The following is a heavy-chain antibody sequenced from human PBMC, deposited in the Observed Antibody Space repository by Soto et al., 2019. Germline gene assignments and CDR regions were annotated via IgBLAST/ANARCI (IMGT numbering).Heavy chain of an antibody. CDR1: GFTFSSYS. CDR3: ARYSDSSYDFDY. J-gene: IGHJ4*02. Sequence: EVQLVESGGGLVKPGGSLRLSCAASGFTFSSYSMNWVRQAPGKGLEWVSRISSSSSYIYYADSVKGRFTISRDNAKNSLYLQMNSLRAEDTAVYYCARYSDSSYDFDYWGQGPLVTVSS. D-gene: IGHD2-21*01. CDR2: ISSSSSYI. V-gene: IGHV3-21*01.